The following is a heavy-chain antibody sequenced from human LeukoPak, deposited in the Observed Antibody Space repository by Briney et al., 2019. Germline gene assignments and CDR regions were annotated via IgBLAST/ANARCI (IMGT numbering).Heavy chain of an antibody. V-gene: IGHV3-30*18. CDR3: AKDRRASADPLHWLDP. CDR2: ISYDGRNK. Sequence: PGGSLRLSCTASGFSFKSYGMHWVRQAPGKGLEWVAVISYDGRNKHYADSVKGRFTISRDNSKNMLFLQVDSLRIEDTAMYYCAKDRRASADPLHWLDPWGQGTLVTVSS. J-gene: IGHJ5*02. CDR1: GFSFKSYG. D-gene: IGHD2-2*01.